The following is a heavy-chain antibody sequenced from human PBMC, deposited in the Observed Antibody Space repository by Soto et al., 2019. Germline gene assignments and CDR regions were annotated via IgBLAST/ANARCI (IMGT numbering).Heavy chain of an antibody. CDR3: ASLPLSRDSYASY. V-gene: IGHV4-34*01. Sequence: PSETLSLTCADYGGSFSGYYWSWIRQPPGKGLEWIGEINHSGSTNYNPSLKSRVTISVDTSKNQFSLKLSSVTAADTAVYYCASLPLSRDSYASYWGQGTLVTVSS. J-gene: IGHJ4*02. CDR2: INHSGST. D-gene: IGHD5-18*01. CDR1: GGSFSGYY.